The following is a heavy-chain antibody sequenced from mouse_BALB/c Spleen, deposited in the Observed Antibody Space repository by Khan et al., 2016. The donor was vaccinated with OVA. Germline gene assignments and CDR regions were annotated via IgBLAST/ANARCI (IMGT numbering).Heavy chain of an antibody. CDR1: GFSLTSYA. Sequence: QVQLKESGPGLVAPSQSLSITCTVTGFSLTSYAIHWIRQPPGKGLEWLGVIWAGGNTNYNSALMSRLSISKDNSKSQVFLKMNSLQTHDTAIYYCARNKEPDYFDYWGQGTTLTVSS. J-gene: IGHJ2*01. V-gene: IGHV2-9*02. D-gene: IGHD1-3*01. CDR3: ARNKEPDYFDY. CDR2: IWAGGNT.